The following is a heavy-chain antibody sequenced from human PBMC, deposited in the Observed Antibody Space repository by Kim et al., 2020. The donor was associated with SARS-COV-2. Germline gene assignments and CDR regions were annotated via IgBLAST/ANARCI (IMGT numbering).Heavy chain of an antibody. J-gene: IGHJ4*02. Sequence: GGSLRLSCAASGFTFSSYGMHWVRQAPGKGLEWVAVISYDGSNKYYADSVKGRFTISRDNSKNTLYLQMNSLRAEDTAVYYCAKEFRDDSSGYYCGFDYWGQGTLVTVSS. CDR2: ISYDGSNK. D-gene: IGHD3-22*01. CDR1: GFTFSSYG. V-gene: IGHV3-30*18. CDR3: AKEFRDDSSGYYCGFDY.